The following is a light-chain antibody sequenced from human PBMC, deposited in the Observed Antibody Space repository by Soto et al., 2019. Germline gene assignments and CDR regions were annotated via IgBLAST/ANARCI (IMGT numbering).Light chain of an antibody. V-gene: IGLV2-23*03. J-gene: IGLJ1*01. Sequence: QSVLTQPASVSESPGQSITISCTGTSSDIGSYKFVSWYQHHPGKAPKLMIYEGSKRPSGVSDRISGSKSGNTASLTISGLQADDEADYYCCSYAGSANVFGTGTKVTVL. CDR2: EGS. CDR3: CSYAGSANV. CDR1: SSDIGSYKF.